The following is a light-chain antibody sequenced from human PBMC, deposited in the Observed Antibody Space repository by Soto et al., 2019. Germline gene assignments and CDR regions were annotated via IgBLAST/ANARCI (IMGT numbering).Light chain of an antibody. CDR3: QQSFGTLRT. CDR2: AAS. CDR1: QSIGNS. Sequence: DIQMTQSPSSLSASVGDRVTITCRASQSIGNSLNWYHQRPGKAPKLLIFAASSLQSGVPSRFSGSGYGTDFTLTISSLQPEDFATYYCQQSFGTLRTFGQGTKLEIK. V-gene: IGKV1-39*01. J-gene: IGKJ2*01.